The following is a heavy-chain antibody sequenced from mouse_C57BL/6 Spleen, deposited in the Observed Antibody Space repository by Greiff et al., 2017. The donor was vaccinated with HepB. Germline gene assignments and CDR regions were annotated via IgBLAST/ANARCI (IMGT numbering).Heavy chain of an antibody. CDR2: IDPSDSYT. J-gene: IGHJ4*01. D-gene: IGHD2-5*01. CDR3: ARDYSTYWAMDY. CDR1: GYTFTSYW. V-gene: IGHV1-59*01. Sequence: QVQLQQSGAELVRPGTSVKLSCKASGYTFTSYWMHWVKQRPGQGLEWIGVIDPSDSYTNYNQKFKGKATLTVDTSSSTAYMQISSLTSEDSAVYYCARDYSTYWAMDYWGQGTSVTVSS.